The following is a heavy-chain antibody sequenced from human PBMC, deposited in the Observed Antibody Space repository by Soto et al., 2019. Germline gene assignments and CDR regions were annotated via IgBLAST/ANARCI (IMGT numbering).Heavy chain of an antibody. CDR3: ARVPRGYSYGYEYYYYMDV. J-gene: IGHJ6*03. V-gene: IGHV4-59*01. D-gene: IGHD5-18*01. CDR2: IYYSGST. CDR1: GGSISSYY. Sequence: SETLSLTCTVSGGSISSYYWSWIRQPPGKGLEWIGYIYYSGSTNYNPSLKSRVTISVDTSKNQFSLKLSSVTAADTAVYYCARVPRGYSYGYEYYYYMDVWGKGTTVTVAS.